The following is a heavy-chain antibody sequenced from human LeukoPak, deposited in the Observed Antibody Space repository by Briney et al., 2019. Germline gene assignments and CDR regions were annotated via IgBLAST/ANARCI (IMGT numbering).Heavy chain of an antibody. V-gene: IGHV1-46*01. D-gene: IGHD6-13*01. Sequence: ASVKVSCKASGYTFTSYFIHWVRQAPGQGLEDMGIINPNTGSTTYAQKFQGRVTMTRDTSTSTVHMELSSLRSEDTAVYYCARAAAAAGNDHWGQGTLVTVSS. CDR3: ARAAAAAGNDH. CDR1: GYTFTSYF. CDR2: INPNTGST. J-gene: IGHJ4*02.